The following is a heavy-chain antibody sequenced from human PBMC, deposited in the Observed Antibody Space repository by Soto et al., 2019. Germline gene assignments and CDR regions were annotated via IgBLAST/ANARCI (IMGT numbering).Heavy chain of an antibody. J-gene: IGHJ3*02. Sequence: ASVKVSCKASGYTFTSYGISWVRQAPGQGLEWMGWISGYNGNTKYAQKLQGRVTMTTDTSTSTAYMELRSLRSDDTAVYYCARVLQFGSGSYYHDFFAIWGQGTMVTVSS. CDR1: GYTFTSYG. D-gene: IGHD3-10*01. CDR3: ARVLQFGSGSYYHDFFAI. CDR2: ISGYNGNT. V-gene: IGHV1-18*01.